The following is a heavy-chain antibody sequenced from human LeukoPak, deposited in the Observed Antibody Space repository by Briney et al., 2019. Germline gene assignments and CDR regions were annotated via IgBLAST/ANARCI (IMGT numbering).Heavy chain of an antibody. J-gene: IGHJ4*02. D-gene: IGHD5-18*01. Sequence: GGSLRLSCAASGFTFSSFGMHWVRQAPGKGLEWVAFIHYEGFNKYYADSVKGRFTISRDGSKNTLYLQMNSLRVEDTAVYYCAKDQGGYSYGTDYWGQGTLVTVSS. CDR1: GFTFSSFG. V-gene: IGHV3-30*02. CDR3: AKDQGGYSYGTDY. CDR2: IHYEGFNK.